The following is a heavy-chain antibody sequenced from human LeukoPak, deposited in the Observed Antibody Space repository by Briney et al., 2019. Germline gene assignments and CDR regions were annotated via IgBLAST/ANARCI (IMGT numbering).Heavy chain of an antibody. J-gene: IGHJ4*02. D-gene: IGHD6-19*01. CDR2: IWYDGSNK. Sequence: GGSLRLSCAASGFTFSSYGMHWVRQAPGKGPEWVAVIWYDGSNKYYADSVKGRFTISRDNSKNTLYLQMNSLRAEDTAVYYCARPYSSGFDYWGQGTLVTDSS. CDR1: GFTFSSYG. V-gene: IGHV3-33*08. CDR3: ARPYSSGFDY.